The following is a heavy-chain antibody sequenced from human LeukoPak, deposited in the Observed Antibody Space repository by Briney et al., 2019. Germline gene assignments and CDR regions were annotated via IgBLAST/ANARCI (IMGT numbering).Heavy chain of an antibody. V-gene: IGHV3-9*01. CDR1: GFIFYDYA. J-gene: IGHJ4*02. CDR2: ISWNSCNI. D-gene: IGHD3-22*01. Sequence: SLSLFCAASGFIFYDYAMHWVRRARGKGLEGVSGISWNSCNIGYADSVKGRVTITRDNAKNSLYLQMNRLRAEDTALYYCAKDISDSRGGFDYWGQGTLVTVSS. CDR3: AKDISDSRGGFDY.